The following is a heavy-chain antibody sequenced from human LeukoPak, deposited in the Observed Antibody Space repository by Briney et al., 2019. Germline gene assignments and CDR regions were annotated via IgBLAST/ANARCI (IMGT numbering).Heavy chain of an antibody. Sequence: GGSLRLSCAASGFPFNSHGMHWVRQAPGKGLEWLAVISYEGSKQYYADSVKGRFTISRDSSNNTLYLQMNSLRAEDTAVYYCAKDGPRYSGTYCDYWGQGTLVTVSS. CDR2: ISYEGSKQ. J-gene: IGHJ4*02. D-gene: IGHD1-26*01. V-gene: IGHV3-30*18. CDR3: AKDGPRYSGTYCDY. CDR1: GFPFNSHG.